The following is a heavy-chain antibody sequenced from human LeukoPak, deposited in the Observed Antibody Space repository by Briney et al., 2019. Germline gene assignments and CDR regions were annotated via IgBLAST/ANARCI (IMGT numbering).Heavy chain of an antibody. CDR2: INAGNGHT. D-gene: IGHD6-13*01. CDR1: GFTVTDYA. CDR3: ARGRGTAGSNRDFYYYYYMDV. J-gene: IGHJ6*03. V-gene: IGHV1-3*03. Sequence: ASVKVSCKASGFTVTDYAIHWVRQAPGQRPEWMGWINAGNGHTRYSQEFQGRVTITRDASASTAYMELNSLGSEDMAMYYCARGRGTAGSNRDFYYYYYMDVWGKGTTVAVSS.